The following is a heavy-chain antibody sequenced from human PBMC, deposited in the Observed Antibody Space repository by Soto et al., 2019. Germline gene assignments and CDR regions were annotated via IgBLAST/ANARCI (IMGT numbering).Heavy chain of an antibody. CDR1: GGTFRSYA. CDR3: AMSPGGELSLLIY. CDR2: IIPIFGTA. J-gene: IGHJ4*02. D-gene: IGHD3-16*02. V-gene: IGHV1-69*01. Sequence: QVQLVQSGAEVKKPGSSVKVSCKASGGTFRSYAISWVRQAPGQRLEWMGGIIPIFGTANYAQKFQGRVTFTPDEATSTAYRELSSVRSEDTAVYYCAMSPGGELSLLIYWGQGPLVT.